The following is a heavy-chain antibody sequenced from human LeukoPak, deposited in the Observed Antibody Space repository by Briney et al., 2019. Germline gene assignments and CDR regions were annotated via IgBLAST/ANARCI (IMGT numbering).Heavy chain of an antibody. CDR2: ISSSGSTI. D-gene: IGHD2-15*01. CDR3: ARDRLGYCSGGSCSRGGTPMDV. J-gene: IGHJ6*03. CDR1: GFTFSSYE. Sequence: GGSLRLSCAASGFTFSSYEMNWVRQAPGKGLEWVSYISSSGSTIYYADSVKGRFTISRDNAKTSLYLQMNSLRAEDTAVYYCARDRLGYCSGGSCSRGGTPMDVWGKGTTVTISS. V-gene: IGHV3-48*03.